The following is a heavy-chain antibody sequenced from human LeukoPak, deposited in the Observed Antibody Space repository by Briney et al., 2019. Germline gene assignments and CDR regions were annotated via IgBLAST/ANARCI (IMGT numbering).Heavy chain of an antibody. CDR1: GGSIISSSYY. Sequence: SATLSLPCTGSGGSIISSSYYWGWIRQPPGQGLGWIGSIYYSGSTYYNPSLKSRVTISVDTSKTQFSLNLSSVTAADTAVYYCARLYYDSSGYYQICYFDYWGQGTLVTVSS. D-gene: IGHD3-22*01. CDR3: ARLYYDSSGYYQICYFDY. V-gene: IGHV4-39*01. CDR2: IYYSGST. J-gene: IGHJ4*02.